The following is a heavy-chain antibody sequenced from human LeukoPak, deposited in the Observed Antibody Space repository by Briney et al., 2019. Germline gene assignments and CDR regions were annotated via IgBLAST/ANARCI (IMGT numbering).Heavy chain of an antibody. Sequence: GGSLRLSCAASGFTFSSYSMNWVRQAPGKGLEWVSSISSSSSYIYYADSVKGRFTISRDNAKNSLYLQMNSLRAEDTAVYYCARSPLGKLTKIDYWGQGTLVTVSS. CDR3: ARSPLGKLTKIDY. CDR1: GFTFSSYS. D-gene: IGHD3-16*01. V-gene: IGHV3-21*01. CDR2: ISSSSSYI. J-gene: IGHJ4*02.